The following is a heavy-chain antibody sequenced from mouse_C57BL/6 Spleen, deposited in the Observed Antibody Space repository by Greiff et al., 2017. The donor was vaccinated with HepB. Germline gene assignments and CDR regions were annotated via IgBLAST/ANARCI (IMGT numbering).Heavy chain of an antibody. CDR2: INPGSGGT. D-gene: IGHD1-1*01. J-gene: IGHJ1*03. CDR1: GYAFTNYL. CDR3: ARDAYYYGSSYWYFDV. V-gene: IGHV1-54*01. Sequence: VQLQQSGAELVRPGTSVKVSCKASGYAFTNYLIEWVKQRPGQGLEWIGVINPGSGGTNYNEKFKGKATLTADKSSSTAYMQLSSLTSEDSAVYFCARDAYYYGSSYWYFDVWGTGTTVTVSS.